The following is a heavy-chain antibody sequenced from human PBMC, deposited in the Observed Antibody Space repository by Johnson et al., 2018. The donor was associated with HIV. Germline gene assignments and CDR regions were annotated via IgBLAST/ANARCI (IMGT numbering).Heavy chain of an antibody. V-gene: IGHV3-33*06. D-gene: IGHD3-3*01. CDR1: GFTFNSYG. CDR2: IWYDGSNK. J-gene: IGHJ3*02. Sequence: QVQLVESGGRGVQPGRSLRLSCAASGFTFNSYGMHWVRQAPGKGLEWVAVIWYDGSNKYYADSVKGRFTISRDNSKNTLYLQMNSLRAEDTAVYYCAKTRLRFLEWYDAFDIWGQGTMVTVSS. CDR3: AKTRLRFLEWYDAFDI.